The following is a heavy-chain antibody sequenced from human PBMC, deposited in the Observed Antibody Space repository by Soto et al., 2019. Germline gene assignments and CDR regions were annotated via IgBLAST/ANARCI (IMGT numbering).Heavy chain of an antibody. CDR3: ARVKFHYHGSGSYYPSKWFDP. CDR1: GYSFTNYG. D-gene: IGHD3-10*01. Sequence: PGESLKISCKASGYSFTNYGIGWVRQMPGKGLEWMGSIYPDDSETSYNPSYQGHVTISADKSISTAYLQWSSLKASDTAMYYCARVKFHYHGSGSYYPSKWFDPWGQGTLVTVSS. CDR2: IYPDDSET. J-gene: IGHJ5*02. V-gene: IGHV5-51*01.